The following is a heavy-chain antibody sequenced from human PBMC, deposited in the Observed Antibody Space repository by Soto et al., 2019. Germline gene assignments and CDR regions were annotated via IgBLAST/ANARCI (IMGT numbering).Heavy chain of an antibody. D-gene: IGHD6-19*01. V-gene: IGHV3-9*01. CDR1: GFTFDDYA. CDR3: AKDIGRYSSGWYGCLDY. J-gene: IGHJ4*02. CDR2: ISWNSGSI. Sequence: EVQLVESGGGLVQPGRSLRLSCAASGFTFDDYAMHWVRQAPGKGLEWVSGISWNSGSIGYADSVKGRFTISRDNAKNSLYLQMNSLRAEDTALYSCAKDIGRYSSGWYGCLDYWGQGTLVTVSS.